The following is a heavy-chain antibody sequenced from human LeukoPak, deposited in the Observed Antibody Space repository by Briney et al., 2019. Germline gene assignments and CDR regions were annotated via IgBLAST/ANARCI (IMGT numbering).Heavy chain of an antibody. V-gene: IGHV4-31*03. CDR3: ARGGIVGATWIWFDP. Sequence: SETLSLTCIVSGGSISSGGYYWSWIRQHPGKGLEWIGYIYYSGSTYYNPSLKSRVTISVDTSKNQFSLKLSSVTAADTAVYYCARGGIVGATWIWFDPWGQGTLVTVSS. CDR2: IYYSGST. D-gene: IGHD1-26*01. J-gene: IGHJ5*02. CDR1: GGSISSGGYY.